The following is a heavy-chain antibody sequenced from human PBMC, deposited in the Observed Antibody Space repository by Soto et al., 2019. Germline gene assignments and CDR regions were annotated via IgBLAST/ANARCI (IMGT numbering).Heavy chain of an antibody. CDR2: FDPEDGET. CDR3: ATVSSFGVVIPPPYYYYGMDV. V-gene: IGHV1-24*01. J-gene: IGHJ6*02. D-gene: IGHD3-3*01. Sequence: VSVKVSCKVSGYTLTELSMRWVRQAPGKGLEWMGGFDPEDGETIYAQKFQGRVTMTEDTSTDTAYMELSSLRSEDTAVYYCATVSSFGVVIPPPYYYYGMDVWGQGTTVTVSS. CDR1: GYTLTELS.